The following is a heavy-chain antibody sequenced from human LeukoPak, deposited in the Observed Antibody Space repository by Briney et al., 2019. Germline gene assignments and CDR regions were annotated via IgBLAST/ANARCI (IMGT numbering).Heavy chain of an antibody. CDR1: GYTFTSYG. V-gene: IGHV1-18*01. CDR3: ARDQGYGGKGPYYYYYGMDV. J-gene: IGHJ6*02. CDR2: ISAYNGNT. Sequence: ASVKVSCKASGYTFTSYGISWVRQAPGQGLEWMGWISAYNGNTNYAQKLQGRVTMTTDTSTSTAYMELRSLRSDDTAVYYWARDQGYGGKGPYYYYYGMDVWGQGTTVTVSS. D-gene: IGHD4-23*01.